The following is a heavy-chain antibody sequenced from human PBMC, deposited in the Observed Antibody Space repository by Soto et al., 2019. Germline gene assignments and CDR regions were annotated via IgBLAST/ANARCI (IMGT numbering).Heavy chain of an antibody. J-gene: IGHJ4*02. CDR1: GGSISSYY. CDR2: IYTRGST. D-gene: IGHD6-13*01. V-gene: IGHV4-4*07. CDR3: ARDDPYGAAAGIFAY. Sequence: QVQLQESGPGLVKPSETLSLTCTVSGGSISSYYWSLIRQPAGKGLEWIGRIYTRGSTNYNPSLKSRVTMSVDTSKNQFSLKLSSVTAADTAVYYCARDDPYGAAAGIFAYWGQGTLVTVSS.